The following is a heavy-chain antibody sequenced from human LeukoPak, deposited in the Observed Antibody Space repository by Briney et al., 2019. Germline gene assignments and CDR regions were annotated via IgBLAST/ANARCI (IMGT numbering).Heavy chain of an antibody. D-gene: IGHD2-2*02. CDR2: IKEDGSEK. V-gene: IGHV3-7*01. Sequence: GGSLRLSCAASGFTFNTYWMTWVRQAPGKGLEWVANIKEDGSEKYYVDSVKGRFTISRDNAKNSLYLQMNSLRAEDTAVHYCARGSVGYCSSASCYSVGRYHYYMDVWGKGTTVTVSS. J-gene: IGHJ6*03. CDR1: GFTFNTYW. CDR3: ARGSVGYCSSASCYSVGRYHYYMDV.